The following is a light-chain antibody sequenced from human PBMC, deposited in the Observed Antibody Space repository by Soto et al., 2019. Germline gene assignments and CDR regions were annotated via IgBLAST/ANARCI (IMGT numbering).Light chain of an antibody. CDR3: SSYTTAATLL. CDR2: DVT. V-gene: IGLV2-14*01. CDR1: SSDIGGHDY. J-gene: IGLJ3*02. Sequence: QSALTQPASVSGSPGQSITISCTGTSSDIGGHDYVSWYQLLPGKAPKLILYDVTQRPSGISPRFSGSESGNTASLTISGLQSEDEADYYCSSYTTAATLLFGGGTKLTVL.